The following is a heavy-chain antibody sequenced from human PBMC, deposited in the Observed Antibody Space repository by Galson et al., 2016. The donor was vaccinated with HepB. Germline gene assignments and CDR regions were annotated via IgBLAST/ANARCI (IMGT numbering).Heavy chain of an antibody. D-gene: IGHD3-3*01. Sequence: SETLSLTCAVSGGSFSGYYWSWIHQSPGKGLEWICEINHSGGTNYNPSLKRRVTIAVDTSKNPLSLKLSSLTAADTAVYYCARGELSRITVSGVVTASFNIWGQGTTVTVSS. J-gene: IGHJ3*02. CDR1: GGSFSGYY. V-gene: IGHV4-34*01. CDR3: ARGELSRITVSGVVTASFNI. CDR2: INHSGGT.